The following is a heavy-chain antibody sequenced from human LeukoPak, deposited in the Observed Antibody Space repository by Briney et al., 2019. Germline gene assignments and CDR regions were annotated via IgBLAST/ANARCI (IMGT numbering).Heavy chain of an antibody. CDR3: AKDRYISGWYYFDY. J-gene: IGHJ4*02. CDR1: GFTFDDYA. Sequence: GGSLRLSCAASGFTFDDYAMHWVRQAPGKGLEWVSGISRNSGSIDYADSVKGRFTISRDNAKNSLYLQMNSLRAEDMALYYCAKDRYISGWYYFDYWGQGTLFTVSS. CDR2: ISRNSGSI. V-gene: IGHV3-9*03. D-gene: IGHD6-19*01.